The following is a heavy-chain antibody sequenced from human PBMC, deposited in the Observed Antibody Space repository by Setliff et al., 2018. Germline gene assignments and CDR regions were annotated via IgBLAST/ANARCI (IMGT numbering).Heavy chain of an antibody. J-gene: IGHJ4*02. D-gene: IGHD2-8*01. V-gene: IGHV1-18*01. CDR1: GCTFTNYG. CDR3: SKLVRYCTTTACQGASGAEF. CDR2: INNYSFKT. Sequence: ASVKVSCKTSGCTFTNYGITWVRQAPGQGLEWMGWINNYSFKTNYPQKFLGRVTVTTDTSTGTAYMELGSLTSDDTAVYYCSKLVRYCTTTACQGASGAEFWGQGTLVTVSS.